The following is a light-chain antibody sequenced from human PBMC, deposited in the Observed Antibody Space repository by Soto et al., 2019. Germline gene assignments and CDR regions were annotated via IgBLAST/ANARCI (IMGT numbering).Light chain of an antibody. V-gene: IGKV1-39*01. CDR3: QQTYRIPPT. CDR1: QSINNY. CDR2: AAP. J-gene: IGKJ5*01. Sequence: DIQMTQSPSSLSASVGNRVTISCRASQSINNYLNWYQQKPGKAPNLLIYAAPSLQSGVPSRFSGSGSGTTFTLTISSLQPEDFAFYYCQQTYRIPPTFGQGTRLEIK.